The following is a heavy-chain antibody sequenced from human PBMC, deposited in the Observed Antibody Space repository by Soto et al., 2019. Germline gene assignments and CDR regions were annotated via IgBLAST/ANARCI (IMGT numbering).Heavy chain of an antibody. Sequence: QVQLVQSGAEVKKPGASVKVSCKASGYTFTTYGISWVRQAPGQGLEWMGWINVYKGNTNYAQKLQGRVTMTTDTSTSTAYMELRSLRSDDTAVYYCARAEPGSSGYDPGSFDYWAQGPLVTVSS. J-gene: IGHJ4*02. V-gene: IGHV1-18*01. CDR1: GYTFTTYG. CDR3: ARAEPGSSGYDPGSFDY. D-gene: IGHD6-13*01. CDR2: INVYKGNT.